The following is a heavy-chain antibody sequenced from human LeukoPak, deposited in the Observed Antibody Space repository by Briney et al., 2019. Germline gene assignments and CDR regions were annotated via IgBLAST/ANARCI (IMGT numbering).Heavy chain of an antibody. V-gene: IGHV4-4*07. CDR2: IYTSGST. D-gene: IGHD2-2*01. Sequence: SETLSLTCTVSGDSISSYYWSWIRQPAGKGLEWIGRIYTSGSTNYNPSLKSRVTMSVDTSKNQFSLKLSSVTAADTAVYYCARDMNVVVPAAIGDWFDPWGQGTLVTVSS. CDR3: ARDMNVVVPAAIGDWFDP. CDR1: GDSISSYY. J-gene: IGHJ5*02.